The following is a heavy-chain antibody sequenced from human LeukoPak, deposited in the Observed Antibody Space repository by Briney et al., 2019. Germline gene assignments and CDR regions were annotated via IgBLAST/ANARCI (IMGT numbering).Heavy chain of an antibody. CDR1: GFTFSNYV. D-gene: IGHD6-13*01. J-gene: IGHJ4*02. V-gene: IGHV3-23*01. CDR2: ISGGGGGT. CDR3: AKDRPGYSNLWAY. Sequence: GGSLRLSCAASGFTFSNYVLSWVRQAPGKGLKWVSSISGGGGGTYYADSVKGRFTISRDSSKNTLYLQMNSLRAEDTAVYYCAKDRPGYSNLWAYWGQGTLVTVSS.